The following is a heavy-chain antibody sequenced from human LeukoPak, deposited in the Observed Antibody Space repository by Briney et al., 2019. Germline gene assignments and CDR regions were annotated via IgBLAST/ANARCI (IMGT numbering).Heavy chain of an antibody. V-gene: IGHV4-61*02. CDR3: ARGVVIVPNYYYYMDV. CDR1: GGSISRSSNY. CDR2: IDTSGRT. D-gene: IGHD2-21*01. Sequence: PSETLSLTCSVSGGSISRSSNYWSWIRQPAGKGLEWIGRIDTSGRTNYDFSLRSRVAISVDTSKNQFSLKLSSVTAADTAVYYCARGVVIVPNYYYYMDVWGKGTTVTVSS. J-gene: IGHJ6*03.